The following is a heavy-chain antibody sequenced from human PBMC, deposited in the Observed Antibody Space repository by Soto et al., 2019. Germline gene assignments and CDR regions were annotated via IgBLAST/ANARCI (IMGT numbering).Heavy chain of an antibody. CDR1: GFTFEDYG. J-gene: IGHJ4*02. V-gene: IGHV3-20*04. CDR2: INWNGDST. Sequence: GGSLRLSCAASGFTFEDYGMSWVRQVPGRGLEWVSGINWNGDSTRYADSVKGRFTISRDNAKSSLYLQMNSLRAEDTAFYYCARVKVPYTHQPFDYWGQGTLVTVSS. CDR3: ARVKVPYTHQPFDY. D-gene: IGHD2-2*02.